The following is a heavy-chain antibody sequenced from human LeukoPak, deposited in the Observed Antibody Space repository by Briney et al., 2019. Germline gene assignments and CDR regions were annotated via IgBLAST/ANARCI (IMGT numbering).Heavy chain of an antibody. D-gene: IGHD6-19*01. CDR2: MYHSGST. Sequence: SETLSLTCTVSGGSISSGGYYWDWIRQPPGKGLEWIGEMYHSGSTNYNPSLKSRVTISVDKSKNQFSLKLSSVTAADTAVYYCAVSSGWYKIDYWGQGTLVTVSS. J-gene: IGHJ4*02. V-gene: IGHV4-61*05. CDR1: GGSISSGGYY. CDR3: AVSSGWYKIDY.